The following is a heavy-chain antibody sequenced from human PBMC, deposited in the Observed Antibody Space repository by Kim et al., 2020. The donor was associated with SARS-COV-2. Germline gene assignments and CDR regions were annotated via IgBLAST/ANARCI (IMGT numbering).Heavy chain of an antibody. Sequence: STTNHADSVKGRFTVSRDNAKNTLYLQMNSLGDEDTAVYYCARGNYGFDFWGQGTLVTVSS. D-gene: IGHD3-16*01. V-gene: IGHV3-74*01. CDR3: ARGNYGFDF. CDR2: STT. J-gene: IGHJ4*02.